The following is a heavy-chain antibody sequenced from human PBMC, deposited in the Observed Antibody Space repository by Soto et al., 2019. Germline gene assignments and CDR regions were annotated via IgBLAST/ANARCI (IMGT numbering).Heavy chain of an antibody. CDR2: IWYDGTQK. CDR3: ARAGGTTVTGLWHFDS. D-gene: IGHD4-17*01. J-gene: IGHJ4*02. CDR1: GFIFNTYS. V-gene: IGHV3-33*08. Sequence: PGGSLRLSCAASGFIFNTYSMHWVRQPPGKGLEWLAAIWYDGTQKYYADSVKGRFIISRDNSKKTLYLEMNSLRAEDTAVYYCARAGGTTVTGLWHFDSWGQGTLVTVSS.